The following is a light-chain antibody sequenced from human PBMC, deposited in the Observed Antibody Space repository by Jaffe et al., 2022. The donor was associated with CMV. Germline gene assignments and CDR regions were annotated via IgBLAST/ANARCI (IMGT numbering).Light chain of an antibody. CDR2: AAS. V-gene: IGKV1-39*01. CDR3: QQSYTAPYT. CDR1: QTIDTY. Sequence: DIQMTQSPSVLSASVGDRVTITCRASQTIDTYLNWYQQKPGKAPKLLIYAASSLQGGVPSRFSGSASGTEFTLTISTLQPEDFAIYSCQQSYTAPYTFGQGTNVEMK. J-gene: IGKJ2*01.